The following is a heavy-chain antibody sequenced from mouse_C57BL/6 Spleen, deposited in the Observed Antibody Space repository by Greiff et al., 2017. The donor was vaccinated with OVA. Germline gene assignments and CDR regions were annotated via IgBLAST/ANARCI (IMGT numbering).Heavy chain of an antibody. D-gene: IGHD1-1*01. V-gene: IGHV1-15*01. CDR1: GYTFTDYE. CDR2: IDPETGGT. CDR3: TRRTVVATDDY. J-gene: IGHJ2*01. Sequence: VQRVESGAELVRPGASVTLSCKASGYTFTDYEMHWVKQTPVHGLEWIGAIDPETGGTAYNQKFKGKAILTADKSSSTAYMELRSLTSEDSAVYYCTRRTVVATDDYWGQGTTLTVSS.